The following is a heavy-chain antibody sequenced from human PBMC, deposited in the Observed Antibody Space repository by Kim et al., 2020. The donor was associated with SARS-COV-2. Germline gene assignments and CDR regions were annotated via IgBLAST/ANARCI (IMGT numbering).Heavy chain of an antibody. Sequence: DSVKGRFTISRDNAKNVLYLQMNSLRSEDTALYYCAKTFVGWGPNYYGIDVWGQGTTVTV. D-gene: IGHD3-10*01. V-gene: IGHV3-9*01. CDR3: AKTFVGWGPNYYGIDV. J-gene: IGHJ6*02.